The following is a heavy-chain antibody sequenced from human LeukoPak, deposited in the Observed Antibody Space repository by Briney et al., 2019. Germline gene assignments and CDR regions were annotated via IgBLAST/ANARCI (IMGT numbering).Heavy chain of an antibody. V-gene: IGHV4-39*01. CDR3: ASSGNDAFDI. J-gene: IGHJ3*02. Sequence: SETLSLTCTVSGGSVSSSNYYWGWIRQPPGKGLEWIGTIHHTGTTYYNPSLKSRVTISVDTSKNQFSLKLNSVTAADTAVYYCASSGNDAFDIWGQGTMVTVSS. D-gene: IGHD5-12*01. CDR1: GGSVSSSNYY. CDR2: IHHTGTT.